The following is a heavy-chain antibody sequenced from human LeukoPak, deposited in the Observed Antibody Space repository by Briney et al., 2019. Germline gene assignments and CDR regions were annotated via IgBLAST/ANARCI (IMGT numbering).Heavy chain of an antibody. J-gene: IGHJ4*02. Sequence: PGGSLRLSCTASGFTFGDYAMSWVRQAPGKGLEWVGFIRSKAYGGTTEYAASVKGRFTISRDDSKSIAYLQMNSLKTEDTAVYYCTRVPYCSGGSCYMLDYWGQGTLVTVSS. CDR3: TRVPYCSGGSCYMLDY. CDR1: GFTFGDYA. CDR2: IRSKAYGGTT. V-gene: IGHV3-49*04. D-gene: IGHD2-15*01.